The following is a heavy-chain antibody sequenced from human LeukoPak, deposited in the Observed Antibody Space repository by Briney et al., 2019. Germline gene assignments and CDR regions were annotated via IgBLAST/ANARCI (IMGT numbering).Heavy chain of an antibody. CDR1: GGTFISSA. Sequence: SVKVSCKASGGTFISSAIIWLRQAPGQGLEWMGMIIPILVMANYAQKFQGRVTITADKSTRKAYMELRSLRSEDSAVYYCAISSTSCYFDLNCYYYYGMDAWGQGTTVTVSS. D-gene: IGHD2-2*01. CDR2: IIPILVMA. CDR3: AISSTSCYFDLNCYYYYGMDA. V-gene: IGHV1-69*04. J-gene: IGHJ6*02.